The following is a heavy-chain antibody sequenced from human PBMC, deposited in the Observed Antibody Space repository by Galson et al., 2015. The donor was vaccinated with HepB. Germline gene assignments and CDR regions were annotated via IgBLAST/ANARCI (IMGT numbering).Heavy chain of an antibody. Sequence: SGAEVKKPGESLRISCKGSGYSFTSYWITWVRQMPGKGLEWMGTIDPADSSTTYSLSFQGHVIISADKTTKTAYLHWSSLRASDSATYYCARQHSDFWSGSSNFYYLHVWGKGTTVTVSS. J-gene: IGHJ6*03. V-gene: IGHV5-10-1*01. CDR1: GYSFTSYW. D-gene: IGHD3-3*01. CDR2: IDPADSST. CDR3: ARQHSDFWSGSSNFYYLHV.